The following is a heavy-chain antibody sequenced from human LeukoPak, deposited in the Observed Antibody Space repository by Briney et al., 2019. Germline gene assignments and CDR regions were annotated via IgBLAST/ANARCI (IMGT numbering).Heavy chain of an antibody. V-gene: IGHV3-7*01. CDR1: GFTFTSYW. CDR3: ARDPWYNWNDVDY. J-gene: IGHJ4*01. CDR2: IKQDGSEK. D-gene: IGHD1-1*01. Sequence: GGSLRLSCAASGFTFTSYWMSWVRQAPGKGLEWVANIKQDGSEKYYVDSVKGRFTISRDTAMNSLYLQMNSLRAEDTAIYYCARDPWYNWNDVDYWGQGTLVTVSS.